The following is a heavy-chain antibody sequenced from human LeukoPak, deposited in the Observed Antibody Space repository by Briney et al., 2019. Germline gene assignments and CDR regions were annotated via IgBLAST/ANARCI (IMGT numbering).Heavy chain of an antibody. Sequence: PSETLSLTCTVSGGSISSSSYYWSWIRQPPGKGLEWIGYIYYSGSTNYNPSLKSRVTISVDTSKNQFSLKLSSVTAADTAVYYCARVAVAPRTGYYYYYMDVWGKGTTVTVSS. V-gene: IGHV4-61*01. CDR3: ARVAVAPRTGYYYYYMDV. CDR2: IYYSGST. CDR1: GGSISSSSYY. J-gene: IGHJ6*03. D-gene: IGHD6-19*01.